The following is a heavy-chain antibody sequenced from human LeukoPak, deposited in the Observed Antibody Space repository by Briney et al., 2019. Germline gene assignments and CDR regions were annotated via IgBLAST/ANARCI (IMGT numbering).Heavy chain of an antibody. J-gene: IGHJ4*02. CDR3: ARDFAH. V-gene: IGHV3-30*04. Sequence: GRSLRLSCAASGFTLSSYAMHWVRQAPGKGLEWVAVISYDGSNKYYADSVKGRFTISRDNSKNTLYLQMNSLRAEDTAVYYCARDFAHWGQGTLVTVSS. CDR2: ISYDGSNK. CDR1: GFTLSSYA. D-gene: IGHD3-3*01.